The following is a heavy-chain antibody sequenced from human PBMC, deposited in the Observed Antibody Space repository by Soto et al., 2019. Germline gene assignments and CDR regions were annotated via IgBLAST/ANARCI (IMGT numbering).Heavy chain of an antibody. D-gene: IGHD1-26*01. CDR2: IKSKTDGGTT. V-gene: IGHV3-15*07. Sequence: PGGSLRLSCAASGFTFSNAWMNWVRQAPGKGLEWVGRIKSKTDGGTTDYAAPVKGRFTISRDDSKNTLYLQMNSLKTEDTAVYYCTTDDWTSGSYGSGLSPGFSHFDYWGQGTLVTVSS. J-gene: IGHJ4*02. CDR3: TTDDWTSGSYGSGLSPGFSHFDY. CDR1: GFTFSNAW.